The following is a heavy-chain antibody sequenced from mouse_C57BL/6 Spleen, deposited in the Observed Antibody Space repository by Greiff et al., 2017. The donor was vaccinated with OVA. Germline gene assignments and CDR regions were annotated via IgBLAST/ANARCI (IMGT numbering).Heavy chain of an antibody. CDR3: TIYDGLYYFDY. Sequence: EVKVEESGGGLVQPGGSMKLSCVASGFTFSNYWMNWVRQSPEKGLEWVAQIRLKSDNYATHYAESVKGRFTISRDDSKSSVYLQMNNLRAEDTGIYYCTIYDGLYYFDYWGQGTTLTVSS. CDR1: GFTFSNYW. J-gene: IGHJ2*01. CDR2: IRLKSDNYAT. D-gene: IGHD2-3*01. V-gene: IGHV6-3*01.